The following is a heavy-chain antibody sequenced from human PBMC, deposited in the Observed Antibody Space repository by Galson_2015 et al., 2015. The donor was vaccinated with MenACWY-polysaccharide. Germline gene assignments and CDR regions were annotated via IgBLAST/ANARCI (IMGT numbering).Heavy chain of an antibody. CDR1: GFTVSSNS. CDR2: LYNNGNR. Sequence: SLRLSCAASGFTVSSNSMTWVRQAPGKGLEWVSVLYNNGNRYYADSVKGRFTISRDDSENTVDLQMNSLRAEDTAVYYCARICRRSGECFSDYWGQGTVVTVSS. V-gene: IGHV3-53*01. J-gene: IGHJ4*02. CDR3: ARICRRSGECFSDY. D-gene: IGHD3-10*01.